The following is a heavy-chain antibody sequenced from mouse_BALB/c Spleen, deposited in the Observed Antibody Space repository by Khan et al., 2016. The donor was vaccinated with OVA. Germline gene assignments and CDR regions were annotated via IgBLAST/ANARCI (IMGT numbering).Heavy chain of an antibody. CDR3: SRSGYGSFAY. J-gene: IGHJ3*01. CDR2: INPSSGGT. Sequence: QVQLQQSGAELVKPGASVRLSCKASGYTFTSYYLYWVKQRPGPGLEWIGDINPSSGGTNFNEKFKSKATLTVDKSSSTAYIQLNSLTSEDSAVYYCSRSGYGSFAYWGQGTLVTVSA. D-gene: IGHD2-2*01. V-gene: IGHV1S81*02. CDR1: GYTFTSYY.